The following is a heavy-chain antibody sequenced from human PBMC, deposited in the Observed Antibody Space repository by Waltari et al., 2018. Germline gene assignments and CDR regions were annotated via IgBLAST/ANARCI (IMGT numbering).Heavy chain of an antibody. CDR1: GFTFRNTW. CDR2: SKSKAHGGTA. CDR3: TAARGYYDILTGYYFDY. V-gene: IGHV3-15*01. D-gene: IGHD3-9*01. J-gene: IGHJ4*02. Sequence: DVQLVESGGGLVKPGGSLRLSCAVSGFTFRNTWMSWVRRAPGKGVEWVGRSKSKAHGGTADYAAPVKGRFSISRDDSKDTLYLQMNSLETEDTAVYYCTAARGYYDILTGYYFDYWGQGTLVTVSS.